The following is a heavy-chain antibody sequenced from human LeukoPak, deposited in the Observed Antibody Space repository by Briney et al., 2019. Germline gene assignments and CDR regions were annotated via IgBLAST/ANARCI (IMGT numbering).Heavy chain of an antibody. CDR2: IIPIFGTA. V-gene: IGHV1-69*13. CDR1: GGTFSSYA. Sequence: SVKVSCKASGGTFSSYAISWVRQAPGQGLEWMGGIIPIFGTANYAQKFQGRVTITADESTSTAYMELSSLRSEDTAVYYCAREVRGYSSSWRGNWFDPWGQGTLVTVSS. J-gene: IGHJ5*02. CDR3: AREVRGYSSSWRGNWFDP. D-gene: IGHD6-13*01.